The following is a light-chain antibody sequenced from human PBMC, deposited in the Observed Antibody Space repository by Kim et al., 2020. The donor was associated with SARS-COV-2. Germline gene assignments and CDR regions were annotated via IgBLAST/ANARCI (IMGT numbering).Light chain of an antibody. CDR1: SLRSYY. V-gene: IGLV3-19*01. Sequence: ALGQTVRITCQGDSLRSYYATRYQQKPGQAPVLVIYGKNNRPSGIPDRFSGSSSGKTAALTITGAQAEDEADYYCNSRDSSGNHLVFGGGTQLTVL. CDR2: GKN. J-gene: IGLJ2*01. CDR3: NSRDSSGNHLV.